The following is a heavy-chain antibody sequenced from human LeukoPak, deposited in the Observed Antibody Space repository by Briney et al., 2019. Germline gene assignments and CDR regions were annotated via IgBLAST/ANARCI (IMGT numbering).Heavy chain of an antibody. V-gene: IGHV3-7*03. CDR1: GFTFSSFW. Sequence: GGSLRLSCAASGFTFSSFWMIWVRQAPGKGLEWVANIKEDGSVKNYVDCVKGRFTISRDNAKNSLFLQMNSLRAEDTAVYYCARERYGNYNWGQGTLVTVSS. CDR3: ARERYGNYN. J-gene: IGHJ4*02. CDR2: IKEDGSVK. D-gene: IGHD4-11*01.